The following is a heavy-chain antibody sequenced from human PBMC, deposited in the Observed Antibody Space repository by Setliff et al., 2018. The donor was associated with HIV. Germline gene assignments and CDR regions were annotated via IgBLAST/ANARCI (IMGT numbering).Heavy chain of an antibody. D-gene: IGHD1-1*01. CDR2: IYYTGFA. CDR3: TREGRGDPAMATTRIDY. Sequence: ETLSLTCSVSGDSISSGSYFWGWIRQTPGKGLEWIGNIYYTGFAYNNPSLKSRVTISLDTSKTHFFLNLTSVTDADTAVYFCTREGRGDPAMATTRIDYWGQGKLVTVSS. CDR1: GDSISSGSYF. V-gene: IGHV4-39*02. J-gene: IGHJ4*02.